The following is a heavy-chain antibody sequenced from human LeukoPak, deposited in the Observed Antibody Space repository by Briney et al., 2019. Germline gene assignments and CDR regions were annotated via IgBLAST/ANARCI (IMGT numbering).Heavy chain of an antibody. J-gene: IGHJ4*02. CDR2: IIPIFGTA. D-gene: IGHD3-22*01. V-gene: IGHV1-69*05. CDR3: ARDYYDSSGHLEGGY. Sequence: SVKVSCKASGGTFSSYAISWVRQAPGQGLEWMGGIIPIFGTANYAQKFQGRVTITTDESTSTAYMGLSSLRSEDTAVYYCARDYYDSSGHLEGGYWGQGTLVTVSS. CDR1: GGTFSSYA.